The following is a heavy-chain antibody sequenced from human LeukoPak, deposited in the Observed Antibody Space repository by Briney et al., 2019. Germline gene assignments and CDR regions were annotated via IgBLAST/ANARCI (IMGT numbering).Heavy chain of an antibody. J-gene: IGHJ4*02. CDR2: IGFDGSSK. V-gene: IGHV3-33*01. Sequence: PGRSLRLSCAASGFTFSNYGIHWVRQAPGKGLDWVAVIGFDGSSKYYADSAKGRFTISRDNAKNTLYLQMNSLRAEDTAVYYCASELGIDYFDYWGQGTLVTVSS. CDR3: ASELGIDYFDY. CDR1: GFTFSNYG. D-gene: IGHD7-27*01.